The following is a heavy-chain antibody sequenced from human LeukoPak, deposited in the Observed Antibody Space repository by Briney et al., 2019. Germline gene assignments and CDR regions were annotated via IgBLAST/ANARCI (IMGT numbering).Heavy chain of an antibody. CDR3: ATEVGDGTVTTWGNDY. CDR1: GFTFSSYS. CDR2: ISSSSSYI. Sequence: KPGGSLRLSXAASGFTFSSYSMNWVRQAPGKGLEWVSSISSSSSYIYYADSVKGRFTISRDNAKNSLYLQMNSLRAEDTAVYYCATEVGDGTVTTWGNDYWGQGTLITVSS. V-gene: IGHV3-21*01. D-gene: IGHD4-17*01. J-gene: IGHJ4*02.